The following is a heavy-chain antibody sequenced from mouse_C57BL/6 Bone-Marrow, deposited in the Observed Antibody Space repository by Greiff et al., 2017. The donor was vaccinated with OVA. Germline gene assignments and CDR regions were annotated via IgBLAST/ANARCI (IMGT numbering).Heavy chain of an antibody. V-gene: IGHV1-9*01. J-gene: IGHJ1*03. CDR2: ILPGSGST. CDR3: ARVIYYDYDGYFDV. CDR1: GYTFTGYW. Sequence: LVEPGASVKLSCKATGYTFTGYWIEWVKQRPGHGLEWIGEILPGSGSTNYNEKFKGKATFTADTSSNTAYMQLSSLTTEDSAIYYCARVIYYDYDGYFDVWGTGTTVTVSS. D-gene: IGHD2-4*01.